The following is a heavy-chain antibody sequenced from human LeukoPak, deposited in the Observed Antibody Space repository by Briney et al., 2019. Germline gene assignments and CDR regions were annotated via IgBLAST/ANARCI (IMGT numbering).Heavy chain of an antibody. V-gene: IGHV3-23*01. D-gene: IGHD5-18*01. CDR2: ISGSGGNT. Sequence: GGSLRLSCAASGFTFSNYAMSWVRQAPGKGLEWVSAISGSGGNTYYADSVKGRFTISRDNSKNTLYLQMNSLRAEDTAVYFCAKDRRYTYGPNQYAFHIWGQGTLVTVSS. CDR3: AKDRRYTYGPNQYAFHI. CDR1: GFTFSNYA. J-gene: IGHJ3*02.